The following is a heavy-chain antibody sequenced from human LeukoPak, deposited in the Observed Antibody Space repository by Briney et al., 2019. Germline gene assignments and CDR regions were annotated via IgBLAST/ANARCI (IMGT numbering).Heavy chain of an antibody. CDR2: INPNSGGT. CDR3: ARDRGYCSSTSCYNWFDP. J-gene: IGHJ5*02. Sequence: ASVKVSCKASRYTFTGYYMHWVRQAPGQGLEWMGWINPNSGGTNYAQKFQGRVTMTWDTSISTAYMELSRLRSDDTAVYYCARDRGYCSSTSCYNWFDPWGPGALVTVSS. V-gene: IGHV1-2*02. CDR1: RYTFTGYY. D-gene: IGHD2-2*01.